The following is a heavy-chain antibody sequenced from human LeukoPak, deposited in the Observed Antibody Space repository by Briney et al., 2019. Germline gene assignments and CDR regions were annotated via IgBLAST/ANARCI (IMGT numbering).Heavy chain of an antibody. CDR3: ARDRYFWGIRAMDV. Sequence: ASETLSLTCTVSGGSVSSGSYYWSWIRQPPGKGLEWIGHIYYSGSTNYDPSLKSRVTISVDTSKNQFSLKLSSVTAADTAVYYCARDRYFWGIRAMDVWGQGTTVTVSS. CDR1: GGSVSSGSYY. J-gene: IGHJ6*02. V-gene: IGHV4-61*01. D-gene: IGHD3-3*01. CDR2: IYYSGST.